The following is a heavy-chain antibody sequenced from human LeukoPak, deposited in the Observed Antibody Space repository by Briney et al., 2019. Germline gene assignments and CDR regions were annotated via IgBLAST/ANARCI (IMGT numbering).Heavy chain of an antibody. CDR2: IYYSGST. V-gene: IGHV4-30-4*01. CDR1: GGSISSGDYY. Sequence: PSETLSLTCTVSGGSISSGDYYWSWIRQPPGKGLEWIGYIYYSGSTYYNPSLKSRVTISVDTSKNQFSLKLSSVTAADTAVYYCARSMVRGVLYWFDPWGQGTLVTVSS. CDR3: ARSMVRGVLYWFDP. J-gene: IGHJ5*02. D-gene: IGHD3-10*01.